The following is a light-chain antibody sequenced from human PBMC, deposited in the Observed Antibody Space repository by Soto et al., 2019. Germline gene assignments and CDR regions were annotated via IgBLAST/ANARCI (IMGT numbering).Light chain of an antibody. J-gene: IGKJ4*01. CDR2: DIS. CDR1: QSVSSN. V-gene: IGKV3-11*01. CDR3: QQRSNWPSLT. Sequence: DIVITQSPATLSVSPGERATLSCRASQSVSSNLAWYQQKPGQAPSLLIYDISARATGIPARFSGSGSETDFTLTISSLEPEDSAVYYCQQRSNWPSLTFGGGTKVDIK.